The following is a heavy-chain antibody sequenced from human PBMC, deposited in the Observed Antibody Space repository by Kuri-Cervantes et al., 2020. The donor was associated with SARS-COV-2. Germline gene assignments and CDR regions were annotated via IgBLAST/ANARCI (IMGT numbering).Heavy chain of an antibody. V-gene: IGHV4-59*01. CDR3: ATGRYYVAYDY. D-gene: IGHD1-26*01. CDR2: LYYSGST. CDR1: GGSISTYY. Sequence: SETLSLTCTVSGGSISTYYWSWIRQPQGKGLEWIGYLYYSGSTNYNPSLKSRVTISLDTSKNQFSLKLSSVTAADTAVYYCATGRYYVAYDYWGQGTLVTVSS. J-gene: IGHJ4*02.